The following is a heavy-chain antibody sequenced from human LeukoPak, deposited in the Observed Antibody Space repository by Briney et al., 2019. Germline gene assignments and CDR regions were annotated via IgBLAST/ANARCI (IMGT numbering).Heavy chain of an antibody. J-gene: IGHJ4*02. V-gene: IGHV1-8*02. CDR2: MNPNSGNT. D-gene: IGHD3-10*01. CDR3: ARRALLWFGAKMEYYFDS. Sequence: ASVKVPCKASGGTFSSYAINWVRQATGQGLEWMGWMNPNSGNTGYAQKFQGRVTMTRNTSISTAYMELSSLRSEDTAVYYCARRALLWFGAKMEYYFDSWGQGTPLTVSS. CDR1: GGTFSSYA.